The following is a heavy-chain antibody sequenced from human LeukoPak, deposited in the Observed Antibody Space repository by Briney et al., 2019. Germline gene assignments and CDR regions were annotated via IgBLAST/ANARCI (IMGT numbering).Heavy chain of an antibody. D-gene: IGHD1-26*01. CDR2: INHSGST. CDR3: ARGHEGGSYYQWGEYFQH. V-gene: IGHV4-34*01. CDR1: GGSFSGYY. J-gene: IGHJ1*01. Sequence: SETLSLTCAVYGGSFSGYYWSWIRQPPGKGLEWIGEINHSGSTNYNPFLKSRVTISVDTSKNQFSLKLSSVTAADTAVYYCARGHEGGSYYQWGEYFQHWGQGTLVTVSS.